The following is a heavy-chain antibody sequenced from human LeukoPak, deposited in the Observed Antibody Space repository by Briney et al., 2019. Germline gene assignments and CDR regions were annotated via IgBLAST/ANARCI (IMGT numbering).Heavy chain of an antibody. Sequence: GGSLRLSCAASGFTFSDYYMSWIRQAPGKGLEWVSYISSSGSTIYYADSVKGRFTISRDNAKNSLYLQMNSLRAEDTAVYYCARVGPYYYDSSGYFTDAFDIWGQGTTVTVSS. V-gene: IGHV3-11*01. D-gene: IGHD3-22*01. J-gene: IGHJ3*02. CDR1: GFTFSDYY. CDR3: ARVGPYYYDSSGYFTDAFDI. CDR2: ISSSGSTI.